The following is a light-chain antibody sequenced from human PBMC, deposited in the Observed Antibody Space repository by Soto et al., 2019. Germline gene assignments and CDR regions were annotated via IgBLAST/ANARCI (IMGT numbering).Light chain of an antibody. J-gene: IGLJ1*01. CDR3: CSFTSITTYV. CDR1: SSDVGAYNY. Sequence: QSVLTQPDSVSGSLGQSITISCTGTSSDVGAYNYVSWYQQQPGKAPKLMISEVSNRPSGVSNRFSGSKSGNTASLIISGLQAEDEADYYCCSFTSITTYVFGTGTKVTVL. V-gene: IGLV2-14*01. CDR2: EVS.